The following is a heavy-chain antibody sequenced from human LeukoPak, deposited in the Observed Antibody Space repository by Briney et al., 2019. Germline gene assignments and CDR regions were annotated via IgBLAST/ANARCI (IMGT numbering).Heavy chain of an antibody. CDR1: GFTFSSYA. V-gene: IGHV3-23*01. J-gene: IGHJ6*02. CDR2: ISGSGGST. Sequence: GGSLRLSCAASGFTFSSYAMSWVRQAPGKGLEWVSAISGSGGSTYYADSVRGRFTISRDNSKNTLYLQMNSLRAEDTAVYYCAKEVSSSWYGHYYGMDVWGQGTTVTVSS. D-gene: IGHD6-13*01. CDR3: AKEVSSSWYGHYYGMDV.